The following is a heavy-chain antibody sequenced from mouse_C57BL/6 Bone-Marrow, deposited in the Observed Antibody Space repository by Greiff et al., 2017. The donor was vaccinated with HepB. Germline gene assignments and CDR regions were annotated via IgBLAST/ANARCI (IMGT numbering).Heavy chain of an antibody. Sequence: EVQRVESGGGLVKPGGSLKLSCAASGFTFSSYAMSWVRQTPEKRLEWVATISDGGSYTYYPDNVKGRFTISRDNAKNNLYRQMSHLKSEDTAMYYCARDFPYYYGSSTFAYWGQGTLVTVSA. V-gene: IGHV5-4*01. CDR3: ARDFPYYYGSSTFAY. J-gene: IGHJ3*01. CDR2: ISDGGSYT. D-gene: IGHD1-1*01. CDR1: GFTFSSYA.